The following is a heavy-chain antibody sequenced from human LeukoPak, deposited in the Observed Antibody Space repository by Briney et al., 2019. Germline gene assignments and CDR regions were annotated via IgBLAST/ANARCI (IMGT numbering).Heavy chain of an antibody. J-gene: IGHJ5*02. CDR3: ATSTYSSSPS. V-gene: IGHV3-7*01. CDR1: GFTFSSYE. Sequence: GGSLRLSCTASGFTFSSYEMNWVRQAPGKGLEWVANINEDASKKYYVDSVEGRFTISRDDAKNSLYLQMNSLRAEDTAMYYCATSTYSSSPSWGQGTLVTVSS. D-gene: IGHD6-6*01. CDR2: INEDASKK.